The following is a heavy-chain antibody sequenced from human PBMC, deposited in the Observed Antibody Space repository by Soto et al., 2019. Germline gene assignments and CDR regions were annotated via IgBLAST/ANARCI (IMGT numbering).Heavy chain of an antibody. J-gene: IGHJ4*02. CDR3: VMGDGGYLDH. Sequence: QVQLVQSGVEVKKPGASGKVSCKAMGYTFTNYGLSWVRQVPGEGLEWLGWISAYNGHTNYAQKVQDRVTLTTDTSASTAYLELRGLTSDDTAGYYCVMGDGGYLDHWGQGTLVLVSS. CDR1: GYTFTNYG. D-gene: IGHD3-16*01. CDR2: ISAYNGHT. V-gene: IGHV1-18*01.